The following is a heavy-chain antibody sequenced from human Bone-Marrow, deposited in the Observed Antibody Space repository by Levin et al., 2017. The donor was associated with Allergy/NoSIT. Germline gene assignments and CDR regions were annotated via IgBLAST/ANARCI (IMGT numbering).Heavy chain of an antibody. J-gene: IGHJ4*02. D-gene: IGHD1-26*01. CDR2: SRNRDNSYST. V-gene: IGHV3-72*01. CDR1: GFNFGDHY. Sequence: PGGSLRLSCAASGFNFGDHYLDWVRQAPGKGLEWVGRSRNRDNSYSTQYAASVEGRFTISRDDSMNTLFLHMSSLKTEDTAVYFCARLSGSHSVGYYFDSWGQGTLVAVSS. CDR3: ARLSGSHSVGYYFDS.